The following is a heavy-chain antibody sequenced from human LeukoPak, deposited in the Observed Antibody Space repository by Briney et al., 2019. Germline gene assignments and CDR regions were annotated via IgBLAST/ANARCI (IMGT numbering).Heavy chain of an antibody. Sequence: GGSLRLSCAASGFTFSRYGMHWVRQAPGKGLEWVAFIRYDESDKKYKDSVKGRFTVSKDNSKNIVSPQMHSLRVEDTAVYYCATYYYASGNYYNYIYYWGQGALVTVSS. D-gene: IGHD3-10*01. CDR2: IRYDESDK. CDR3: ATYYYASGNYYNYIYY. CDR1: GFTFSRYG. J-gene: IGHJ4*02. V-gene: IGHV3-30*02.